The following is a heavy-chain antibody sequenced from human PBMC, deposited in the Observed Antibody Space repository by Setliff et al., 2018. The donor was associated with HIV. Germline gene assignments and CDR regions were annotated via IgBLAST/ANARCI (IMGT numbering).Heavy chain of an antibody. CDR2: IYHSGST. Sequence: NPSETLSLTCGVSGGSINTPTYYWGWIRQPPGKGLEWIGSIYHSGSTYYNPSLKSRVTISVDTSKNQFSLKLSSVTAADTAVYYCARDRENYYDSTGAFDIWGQGTMVTVSS. CDR3: ARDRENYYDSTGAFDI. V-gene: IGHV4-39*07. D-gene: IGHD3-22*01. J-gene: IGHJ3*02. CDR1: GGSINTPTYY.